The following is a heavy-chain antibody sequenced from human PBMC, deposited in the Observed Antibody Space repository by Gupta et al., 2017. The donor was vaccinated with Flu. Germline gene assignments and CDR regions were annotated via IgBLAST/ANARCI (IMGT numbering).Heavy chain of an antibody. J-gene: IGHJ4*02. V-gene: IGHV3-23*01. CDR2: ISGSGGST. D-gene: IGHD5-18*01. Sequence: ELQLLESGGGLVQPGGSLRLSCAASGFTFSSYAMSWVRQAPGKRLEWVSAISGSGGSTYYADSVKGRFTISRDNSKNTLYLQMNSLRAEDTAVYYCAKDFGGVRSGYSYGYSDYWGQGTLVTVSS. CDR3: AKDFGGVRSGYSYGYSDY. CDR1: GFTFSSYA.